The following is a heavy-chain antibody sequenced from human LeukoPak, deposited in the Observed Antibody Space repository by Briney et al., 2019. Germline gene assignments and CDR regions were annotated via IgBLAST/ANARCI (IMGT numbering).Heavy chain of an antibody. CDR1: GGSFSGYY. J-gene: IGHJ6*02. V-gene: IGHV4-34*01. CDR2: INHSGST. D-gene: IGHD2-2*01. Sequence: SETLSLTCAVYGGSFSGYYWSWIRQPPGKGLEWIGEINHSGSTNYNPSLKSRVTISVDTSKNQFSLKLSSVTAADTAVYYCARKEVSATRYCSSTSCPGGMDVWGQGTTVTVSS. CDR3: ARKEVSATRYCSSTSCPGGMDV.